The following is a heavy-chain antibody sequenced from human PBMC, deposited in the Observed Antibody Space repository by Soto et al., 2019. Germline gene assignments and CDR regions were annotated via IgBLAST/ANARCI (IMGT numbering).Heavy chain of an antibody. Sequence: SETLSLTCTVSGGSISSGGYYWSWIRQHPGKGLEWIGYIYYSGSTYYNPSLKSRVTISVDTSKNQFSLKLSSVTAADPAVYYCARSDYYDSRGYYFDYWGQGTLVTVSS. V-gene: IGHV4-31*03. D-gene: IGHD3-22*01. CDR1: GGSISSGGYY. J-gene: IGHJ4*02. CDR2: IYYSGST. CDR3: ARSDYYDSRGYYFDY.